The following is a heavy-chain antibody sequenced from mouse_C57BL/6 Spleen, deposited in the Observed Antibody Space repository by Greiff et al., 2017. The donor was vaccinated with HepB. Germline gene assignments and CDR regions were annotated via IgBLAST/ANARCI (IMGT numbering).Heavy chain of an antibody. D-gene: IGHD2-4*01. CDR3: ARSDYYDAMDY. CDR1: GYTFTSYW. J-gene: IGHJ4*01. V-gene: IGHV1-52*01. CDR2: IDPSDSET. Sequence: QVQLQQSGAELVRPGSSVKLSCKASGYTFTSYWMHWVKQRPIQGLEWIGNIDPSDSETHYNQKFKDKATLTVDKSSSTAYMQLSSLTSEDSAVYYCARSDYYDAMDYWGQGTSVTVSS.